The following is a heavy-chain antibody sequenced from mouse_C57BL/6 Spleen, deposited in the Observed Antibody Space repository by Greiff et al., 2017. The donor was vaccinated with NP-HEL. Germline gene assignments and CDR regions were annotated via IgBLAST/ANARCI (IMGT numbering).Heavy chain of an antibody. CDR3: AKARNAMDY. Sequence: QVQLQQPGAELVKPGASVKLSCKASGYTFTSYWMQWVKQRPGQGLEWIGEIDPSDSYTNYNQKFKGKATLTVDTSSSTAYMQLSSLTSEDSAVYYGAKARNAMDYWGQGTSVTVSS. CDR2: IDPSDSYT. V-gene: IGHV1-50*01. CDR1: GYTFTSYW. J-gene: IGHJ4*01.